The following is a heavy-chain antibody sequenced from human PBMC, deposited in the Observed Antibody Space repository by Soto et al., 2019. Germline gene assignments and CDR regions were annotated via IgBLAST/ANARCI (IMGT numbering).Heavy chain of an antibody. CDR2: IIPIFGTT. V-gene: IGHV1-69*01. Sequence: QVHLLQSGSEVKKPGSSVKVSCRASGDTFSNSAFSWVRQAPGQGLDWMGGIIPIFGTTSYAQKLQGRFILTADERTTTVYMELMSLRSEDKALYFGELGLRGYHIDSWGQGTQVTVSS. D-gene: IGHD2-15*01. CDR3: ELGLRGYHIDS. CDR1: GDTFSNSA. J-gene: IGHJ4*02.